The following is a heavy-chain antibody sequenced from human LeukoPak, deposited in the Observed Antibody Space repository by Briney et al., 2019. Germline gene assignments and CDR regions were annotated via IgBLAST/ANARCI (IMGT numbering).Heavy chain of an antibody. D-gene: IGHD3-22*01. Sequence: GASVKVSCKASGYTFTSYGISWVRQAPGQGLEWMGRIIPILGIANYAQKFQGRVTITADKSTSTAYMELSSLRSEDTAVYYCARDRYYYDSSGYYLKRSHLDYWGQGTLVTVSS. J-gene: IGHJ4*02. V-gene: IGHV1-69*04. CDR3: ARDRYYYDSSGYYLKRSHLDY. CDR1: GYTFTSYG. CDR2: IIPILGIA.